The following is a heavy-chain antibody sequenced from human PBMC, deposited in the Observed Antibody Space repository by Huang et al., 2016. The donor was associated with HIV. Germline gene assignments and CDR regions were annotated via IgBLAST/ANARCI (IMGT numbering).Heavy chain of an antibody. Sequence: EEQLVQSGAEVKKPGESLKISCEGSGYSFAKYWIGWVRQIPGNGLEVMGIIYPDDSDTRYSPSFHGQASISADKSISTAYLQWSSLKASDTAMYYCARLDTARNYYYYGLDVWGQGTSVIVSS. CDR2: IYPDDSDT. CDR3: ARLDTARNYYYYGLDV. V-gene: IGHV5-51*01. CDR1: GYSFAKYW. J-gene: IGHJ6*02. D-gene: IGHD5-18*01.